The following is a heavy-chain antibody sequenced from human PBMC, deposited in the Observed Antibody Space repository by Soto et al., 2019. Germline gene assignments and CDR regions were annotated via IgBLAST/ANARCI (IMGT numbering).Heavy chain of an antibody. V-gene: IGHV2-5*02. CDR3: ARDGIYYGMDV. CDR2: IYWDDDK. J-gene: IGHJ6*02. CDR1: GFSLSTSGVA. Sequence: QITLRESGPTLIKPTQTLTLTCTFSGFSLSTSGVAVGWIRQPPGKALEWLALIYWDDDKRYSPSLKTRLTSTTDTSKNQVVLTMTNMDPVDTATYYCARDGIYYGMDVWGQGTTVTVSS. D-gene: IGHD1-20*01.